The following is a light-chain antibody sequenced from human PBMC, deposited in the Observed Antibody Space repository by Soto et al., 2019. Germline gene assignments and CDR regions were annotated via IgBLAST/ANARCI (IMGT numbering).Light chain of an antibody. Sequence: EIVLTQSPGTLSLSPGERATLSCRASQSVSSSYFAWYQQKPGQAPRLLIYGASSRATGIPDRFSGSGSGTDFTLTISRLEPEDFAVYYWQQYGSSPRFTFGPGTKVDIK. CDR3: QQYGSSPRFT. J-gene: IGKJ3*01. CDR2: GAS. CDR1: QSVSSSY. V-gene: IGKV3-20*01.